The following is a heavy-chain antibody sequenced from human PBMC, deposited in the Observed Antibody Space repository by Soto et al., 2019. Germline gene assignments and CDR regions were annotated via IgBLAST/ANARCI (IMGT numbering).Heavy chain of an antibody. Sequence: QVQLQESGPGLVKPSQTLSLTCTVSGVSISSPDSFWSWIRQSPGEDLEWIGFISYSGSTSYDPSLKSRVDISLDTSKNQFSLEVTSVTAADTAIYYCARMTSVNSYYFDYWGQGTLVTVSS. D-gene: IGHD4-17*01. CDR2: ISYSGST. V-gene: IGHV4-30-4*01. J-gene: IGHJ4*02. CDR3: ARMTSVNSYYFDY. CDR1: GVSISSPDSF.